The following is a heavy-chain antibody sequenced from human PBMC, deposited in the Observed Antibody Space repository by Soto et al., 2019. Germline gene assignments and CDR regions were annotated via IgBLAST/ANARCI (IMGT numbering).Heavy chain of an antibody. D-gene: IGHD3-10*01. J-gene: IGHJ4*02. CDR1: GFTVSSNY. CDR2: IYSGGST. V-gene: IGHV3-53*01. CDR3: ARGQGYGSGKHSFDY. Sequence: EVQLVESGGGLIQPGGSLRLSCAASGFTVSSNYMSWVRQAPGKGLEWVSVIYSGGSTYYAYSVKGRFTISRDNSKNTLYLQMNSLRAEDTAVYYCARGQGYGSGKHSFDYWGQGTLVTVSS.